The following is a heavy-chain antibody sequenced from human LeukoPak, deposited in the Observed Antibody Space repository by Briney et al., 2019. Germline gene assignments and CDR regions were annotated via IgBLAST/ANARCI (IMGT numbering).Heavy chain of an antibody. V-gene: IGHV3-48*03. D-gene: IGHD3-3*01. J-gene: IGHJ6*02. CDR2: IDSSASTI. Sequence: GRSLRLSCAASGFTFSSYEINWVRQAPGKGLEWVSYIDSSASTIYYADSVKGRFTLSRDNAKNSLYLQMNSLRAEDSAVYYCARVIPTTIDYYYFGMDVWGQGTTVTVSS. CDR3: ARVIPTTIDYYYFGMDV. CDR1: GFTFSSYE.